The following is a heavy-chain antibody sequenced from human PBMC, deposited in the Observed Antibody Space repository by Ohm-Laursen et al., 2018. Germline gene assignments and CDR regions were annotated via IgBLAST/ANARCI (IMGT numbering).Heavy chain of an antibody. CDR2: IYYSGST. D-gene: IGHD5-24*01. CDR1: GDSISSHY. V-gene: IGHV4-59*08. Sequence: SVTLSLTCTVSGDSISSHYWTWIRQPPGKGLESIGHIYYSGSTNYNPSLKSRVTISVDTSENQFPLKLSSVTAADTAVYYCARQMATIRGYFEYLGQGTLVTVSS. J-gene: IGHJ4*02. CDR3: ARQMATIRGYFEY.